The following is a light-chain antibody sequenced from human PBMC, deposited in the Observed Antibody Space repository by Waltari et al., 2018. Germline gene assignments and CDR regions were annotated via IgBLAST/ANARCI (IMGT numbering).Light chain of an antibody. V-gene: IGKV1-5*03. CDR2: EGS. J-gene: IGKJ3*01. Sequence: DIQMTQFPSTLSASVGDRVIMTCRASQSVNNWFAWYQQKPGRASRRLLYEGSRLQSGVPSRYRGGDYGTEFTLTFSSLQPDHFATYCCLQYNTCSFFTIGPGTKVDSK. CDR1: QSVNNW. CDR3: LQYNTCSFFT.